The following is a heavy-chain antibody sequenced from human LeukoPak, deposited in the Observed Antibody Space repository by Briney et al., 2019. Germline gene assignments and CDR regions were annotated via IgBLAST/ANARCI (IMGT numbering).Heavy chain of an antibody. J-gene: IGHJ6*03. Sequence: GGSLRLSCAASGFTFSSYAMSWVRQAPGKGLEWVSAISGSGGSTYYADSVKGRFTISRDNSKNTPYLQMNSLRAEDTAVYYCAKGEYSSSSGYYYYMDVWGKGTTVTVSS. CDR2: ISGSGGST. V-gene: IGHV3-23*01. D-gene: IGHD6-6*01. CDR1: GFTFSSYA. CDR3: AKGEYSSSSGYYYYMDV.